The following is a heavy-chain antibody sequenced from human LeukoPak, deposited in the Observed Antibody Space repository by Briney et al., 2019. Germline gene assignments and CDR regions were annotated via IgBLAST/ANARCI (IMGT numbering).Heavy chain of an antibody. CDR2: IKSKTDGGTT. CDR1: GFTFSNAW. Sequence: PGGSLRLSCAASGFTFSNAWMSWVRQAPGKGLEWVGRIKSKTDGGTTDSAAPAKGRFTISRDDSKNTLYLQMNSLRAEDTAVYYCALSGYGDRDHWGQGTLVTVSS. CDR3: ALSGYGDRDH. D-gene: IGHD3-22*01. J-gene: IGHJ4*02. V-gene: IGHV3-15*01.